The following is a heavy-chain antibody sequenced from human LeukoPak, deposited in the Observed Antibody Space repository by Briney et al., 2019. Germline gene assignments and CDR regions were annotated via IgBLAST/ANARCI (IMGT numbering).Heavy chain of an antibody. V-gene: IGHV4-30-4*01. D-gene: IGHD3-10*01. Sequence: SETLSLTCTVSGGSISSGDYYWSWIRQPPGKGLEWIGYIYYSGSTYYNPSLKSRVTISVDTSKIQFSLKLSSVTAADTAVYYCASYYYGSGSYGYFDYWGQGTLVTVSS. CDR1: GGSISSGDYY. CDR2: IYYSGST. CDR3: ASYYYGSGSYGYFDY. J-gene: IGHJ4*02.